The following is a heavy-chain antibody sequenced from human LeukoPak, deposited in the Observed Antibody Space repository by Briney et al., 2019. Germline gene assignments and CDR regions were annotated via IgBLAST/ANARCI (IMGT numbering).Heavy chain of an antibody. D-gene: IGHD1-26*01. J-gene: IGHJ6*03. Sequence: SETLSLTCTVSGGSISSSSYYWGWIRQPPGKGLGWIGSIYYSGSTYYNPSLKSRVTISVDTSKNQFSLKLSSVTAADTAVYYCARGSWEPLMDVWGKGTTVTVSS. CDR1: GGSISSSSYY. CDR2: IYYSGST. V-gene: IGHV4-39*07. CDR3: ARGSWEPLMDV.